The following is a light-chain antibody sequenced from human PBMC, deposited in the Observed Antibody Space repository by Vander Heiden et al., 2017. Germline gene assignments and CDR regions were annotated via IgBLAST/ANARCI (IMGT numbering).Light chain of an antibody. CDR3: SSYTGSNTV. J-gene: IGLJ2*01. V-gene: IGLV2-14*03. Sequence: SCTGSSSDVGVYNYVAWYQQHPGEAPKLIIYDVRYRPSGISIRFSGSKSGNTASLTIPGLQDEDEDDYYCSSYTGSNTVFGGGTKLTVL. CDR1: SSDVGVYNY. CDR2: DVR.